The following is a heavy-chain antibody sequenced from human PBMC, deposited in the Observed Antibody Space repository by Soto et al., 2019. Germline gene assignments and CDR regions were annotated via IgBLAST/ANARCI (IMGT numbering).Heavy chain of an antibody. J-gene: IGHJ6*02. CDR2: IWHDGNNK. V-gene: IGHV3-33*01. CDR1: GFTFSNYG. Sequence: GGTLRLSCAASGFTFSNYGMHWVRQAPGKGLEWVAIIWHDGNNKYYADSVRGRFIISRDNSKNRLYLQMNSLRAEDTAVYYCASDLVGASDSYGLDVWGQGTPVTVSS. CDR3: ASDLVGASDSYGLDV. D-gene: IGHD1-26*01.